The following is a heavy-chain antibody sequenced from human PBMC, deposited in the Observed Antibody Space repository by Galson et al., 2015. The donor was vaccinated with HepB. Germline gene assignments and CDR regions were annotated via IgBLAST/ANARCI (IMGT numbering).Heavy chain of an antibody. CDR3: ARDKRGEVYASWFDP. D-gene: IGHD2-8*01. J-gene: IGHJ5*02. Sequence: SVKVSCKASGYTFTGYYMHWVRQAPGQGLEWMGWINPNSGGTNYAQKFQGRVTMTRDTSISTAYMELSRLRSDDTAVYYCARDKRGEVYASWFDPWGQGTLVTVSS. CDR2: INPNSGGT. V-gene: IGHV1-2*02. CDR1: GYTFTGYY.